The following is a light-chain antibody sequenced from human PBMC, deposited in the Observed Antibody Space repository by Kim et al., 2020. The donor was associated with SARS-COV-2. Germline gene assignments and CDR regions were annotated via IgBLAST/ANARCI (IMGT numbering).Light chain of an antibody. J-gene: IGKJ2*01. CDR2: TAS. CDR3: QQGYSTPYT. V-gene: IGKV1-39*01. CDR1: ISSY. Sequence: ISSYLNGYQQKPGKAPKLLIYTASNLQSGVPSRVSGSGSGTDFTLTNSSLQPEYFATYYCQQGYSTPYTFGQGTKLEI.